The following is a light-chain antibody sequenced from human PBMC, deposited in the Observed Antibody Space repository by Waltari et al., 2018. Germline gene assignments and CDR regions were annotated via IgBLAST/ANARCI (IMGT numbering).Light chain of an antibody. J-gene: IGLJ1*01. CDR3: QTWDSRTAI. CDR2: QDT. CDR1: KLGDQF. V-gene: IGLV3-1*01. Sequence: SYELTQPPSLSVSPGQTASITCSGDKLGDQFASWYQQRPGQSPTLGIYQDTKRPSGIPERFSGSNSGNTATLTIRGTQALDEADYYCQTWDSRTAIFGTGTKVTVV.